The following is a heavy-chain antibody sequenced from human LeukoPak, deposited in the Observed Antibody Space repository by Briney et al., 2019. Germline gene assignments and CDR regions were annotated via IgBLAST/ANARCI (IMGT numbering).Heavy chain of an antibody. J-gene: IGHJ4*02. V-gene: IGHV4-39*01. CDR3: QSRFLEWLLDY. Sequence: SETLSLTCTVSGGSISSNNYFWGWIRQPPGKGLEWIGSIYDSGSTYYNPSLKSRVTISVDTSKNQLSLKLNSVTAADTAMYYCQSRFLEWLLDYWGQGTLVTVSS. D-gene: IGHD3-3*01. CDR2: IYDSGST. CDR1: GGSISSNNYF.